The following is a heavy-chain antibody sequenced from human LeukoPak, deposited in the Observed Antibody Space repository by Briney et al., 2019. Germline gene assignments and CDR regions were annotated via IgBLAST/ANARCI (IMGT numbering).Heavy chain of an antibody. CDR2: IIPIFGTA. CDR3: ATDYYDSSGYHGAFDI. J-gene: IGHJ3*02. D-gene: IGHD3-22*01. CDR1: GGTFSSYA. V-gene: IGHV1-69*05. Sequence: GSSVKVSCKASGGTFSSYAIRWVRQAPGQGLEWMGGIIPIFGTANYAQKFQGRVTTTTDESTSTAYMEMSSLRSEDTAVYYCATDYYDSSGYHGAFDIWGQGTMVTVSS.